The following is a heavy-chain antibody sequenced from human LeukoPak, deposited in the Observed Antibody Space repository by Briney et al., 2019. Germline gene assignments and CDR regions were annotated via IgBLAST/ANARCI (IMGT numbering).Heavy chain of an antibody. J-gene: IGHJ3*02. CDR3: AKAGGFYYDSTVYYSSSDAFDI. V-gene: IGHV3-23*01. Sequence: GGSLRLSCAASGFTFSSYAMSWVRQAPGKGLEWVSAISGSGGSTYYADSVKGRFTTSRDNSKNALYLQMNSLRAEDTAVYYCAKAGGFYYDSTVYYSSSDAFDIWGQGTMVTVSS. D-gene: IGHD3-22*01. CDR1: GFTFSSYA. CDR2: ISGSGGST.